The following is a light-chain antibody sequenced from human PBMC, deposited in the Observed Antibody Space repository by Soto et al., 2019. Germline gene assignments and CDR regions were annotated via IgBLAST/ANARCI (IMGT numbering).Light chain of an antibody. J-gene: IGKJ1*01. Sequence: EIVLTQSPGTLSVSPGERATLSCRASQSVSSKLAWYQQKPGQAPRLLFYGASTGATGIPARFRGSGSETEFTLSLSSLQSEDFAVYYCQQYNNWAGTFGQGTKVEIK. V-gene: IGKV3-15*01. CDR2: GAS. CDR3: QQYNNWAGT. CDR1: QSVSSK.